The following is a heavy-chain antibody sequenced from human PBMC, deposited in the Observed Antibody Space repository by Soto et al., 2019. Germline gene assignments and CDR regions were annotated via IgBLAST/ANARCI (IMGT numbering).Heavy chain of an antibody. Sequence: SVKVSCKASGGTFSSYAISWVRQAPGQGLEWMGGIIPIFGTANYAQKFQGRVTITADESTSTAYMELSSLRSEDTAVYYCARPFGVEFVGDYYYYGMDVWGQGTTVTVSS. D-gene: IGHD3-3*01. CDR2: IIPIFGTA. J-gene: IGHJ6*02. CDR3: ARPFGVEFVGDYYYYGMDV. V-gene: IGHV1-69*13. CDR1: GGTFSSYA.